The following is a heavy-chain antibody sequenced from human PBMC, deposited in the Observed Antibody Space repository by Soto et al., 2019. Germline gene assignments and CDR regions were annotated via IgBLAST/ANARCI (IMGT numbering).Heavy chain of an antibody. J-gene: IGHJ4*02. Sequence: KSSETLSLTCIVSGGSINTYYWSWIRQPPGKGLEWIGYVDYSGNSDSSPSLKSRVTISIDTSKKQVSLKLNSVTAADTAVYYCARNWFSVAGRFNFDYWGQGIPVTVSS. D-gene: IGHD6-19*01. CDR1: GGSINTYY. CDR3: ARNWFSVAGRFNFDY. CDR2: VDYSGNS. V-gene: IGHV4-59*01.